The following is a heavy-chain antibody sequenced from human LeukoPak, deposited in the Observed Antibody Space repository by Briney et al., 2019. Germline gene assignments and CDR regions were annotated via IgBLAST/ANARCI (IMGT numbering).Heavy chain of an antibody. Sequence: SETLSLTCTVSGGSISGYYWSWIRQPPGKGLEWIGCIYYTGSTNYNPSLKSRVTISLVRFKNQFSLKVTSVTAADTAVYYCARGRLITMVRGVIPFDYWGQGTLVTVSS. D-gene: IGHD3-10*01. CDR1: GGSISGYY. J-gene: IGHJ4*02. CDR3: ARGRLITMVRGVIPFDY. CDR2: IYYTGST. V-gene: IGHV4-59*12.